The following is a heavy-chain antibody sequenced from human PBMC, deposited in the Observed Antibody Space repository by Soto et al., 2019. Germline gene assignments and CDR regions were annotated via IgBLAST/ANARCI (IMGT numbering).Heavy chain of an antibody. D-gene: IGHD3-3*01. CDR3: ARGRAGGQTYDFWSGYYAPWYYYYMDV. CDR1: GGSFSGYY. Sequence: SETLSLTCAVYGGSFSGYYWSWIRQPPGKGLEWIGEINHSGSTNYNPSLKSRVTISVDTSKNQFSLKLSSVTAADTAVYYCARGRAGGQTYDFWSGYYAPWYYYYMDVWGKGTTVTVSS. J-gene: IGHJ6*03. CDR2: INHSGST. V-gene: IGHV4-34*01.